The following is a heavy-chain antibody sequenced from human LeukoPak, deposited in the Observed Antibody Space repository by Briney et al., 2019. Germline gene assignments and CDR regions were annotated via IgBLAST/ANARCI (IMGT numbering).Heavy chain of an antibody. CDR1: GFTFSSYG. V-gene: IGHV3-33*01. D-gene: IGHD3-10*01. CDR3: ARVRGLIITSEAFDI. CDR2: IWYDGSNK. Sequence: PGGSLRLSCAASGFTFSSYGMHWVRQAPGKGLEWVAVIWYDGSNKYYADSVKGRFTISRDNSKNTLYLQMNSLRAEDTAVYYCARVRGLIITSEAFDIWGQGTMVTVSS. J-gene: IGHJ3*02.